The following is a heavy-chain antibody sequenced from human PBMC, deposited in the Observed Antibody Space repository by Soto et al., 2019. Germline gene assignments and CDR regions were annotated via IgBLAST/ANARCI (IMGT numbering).Heavy chain of an antibody. J-gene: IGHJ6*02. D-gene: IGHD3-10*01. CDR1: GGSFSGYY. Sequence: PSETLSLTCAVYGGSFSGYYWSWIRQPPGKGLEWIGEINHSGSTNYNPSLKSRVTISVDTSKNQFSLKLSSVTAADTAVYYCARGENVLLWFGEPSHYGMDVWGQGTTVTVSS. CDR3: ARGENVLLWFGEPSHYGMDV. V-gene: IGHV4-34*01. CDR2: INHSGST.